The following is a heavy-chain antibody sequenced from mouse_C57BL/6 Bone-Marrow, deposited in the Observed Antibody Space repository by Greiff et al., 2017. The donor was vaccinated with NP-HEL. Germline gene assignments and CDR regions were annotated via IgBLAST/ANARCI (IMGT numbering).Heavy chain of an antibody. V-gene: IGHV1-69*01. J-gene: IGHJ1*03. CDR1: GYTFTSYW. CDR3: ARPYDYDGYWYFDV. D-gene: IGHD2-4*01. Sequence: QVQLQQPGAELVMPGASVKLSCKASGYTFTSYWMHWVKQRPGQGLEWIGEIDPSDSYTNYNQKFKGKSTLTVDKSSSTAYMQLSSLTSEDSAVYYCARPYDYDGYWYFDVWGTGTTVTVSS. CDR2: IDPSDSYT.